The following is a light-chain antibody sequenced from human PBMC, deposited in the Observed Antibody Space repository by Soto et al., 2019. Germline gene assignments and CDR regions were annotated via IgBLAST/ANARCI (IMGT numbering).Light chain of an antibody. J-gene: IGKJ5*01. Sequence: DIQMTQSPSSLSASVGDRVTITCQARRDICKCLNLCQAKPGKAPKLLIYDASNLQTGVTSSFSGSASGTDFTLTISSLPPEDFATYYCQRYDSLPPTFRQGTRLEIK. V-gene: IGKV1-33*01. CDR2: DAS. CDR3: QRYDSLPPT. CDR1: RDICKC.